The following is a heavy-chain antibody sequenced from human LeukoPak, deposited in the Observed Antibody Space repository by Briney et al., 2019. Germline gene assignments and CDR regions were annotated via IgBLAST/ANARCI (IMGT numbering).Heavy chain of an antibody. J-gene: IGHJ1*01. Sequence: GGSLRLSCVASGFTLSSYNMKWVRQTPGKRLEWVSSISWRNIDIEYADSVKGRFTISRDNAKNSLYLQMNSLRAEDTAVYYCARDGHYDILTGYFQDWGQGTLVTVSS. V-gene: IGHV3-21*04. CDR3: ARDGHYDILTGYFQD. CDR1: GFTLSSYN. D-gene: IGHD3-9*01. CDR2: ISWRNIDI.